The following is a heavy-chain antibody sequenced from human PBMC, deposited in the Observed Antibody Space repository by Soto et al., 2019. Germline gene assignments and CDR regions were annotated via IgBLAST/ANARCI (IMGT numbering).Heavy chain of an antibody. J-gene: IGHJ4*02. D-gene: IGHD2-8*01. CDR2: ISGNGGTT. CDR3: AKNGLDNSPSAIDS. Sequence: GGSLRLSCATSGFTFTDYVMSWVRQAPGKGLEWISIISGNGGTTYYADSVKGRFTISRDNSKNTLYLQMNSLRADDTAVYYCAKNGLDNSPSAIDSWGPGTLVTVSS. CDR1: GFTFTDYV. V-gene: IGHV3-23*01.